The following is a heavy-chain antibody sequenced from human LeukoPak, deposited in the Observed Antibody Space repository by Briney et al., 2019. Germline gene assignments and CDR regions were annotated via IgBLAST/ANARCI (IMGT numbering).Heavy chain of an antibody. CDR2: IYYSGST. CDR1: GGSISSGDYY. J-gene: IGHJ4*02. Sequence: SQTLSLTCTVSGGSISSGDYYWSWIRQPPGKGLEWIEYIYYSGSTYYNPSLKSRVTISVDTSKNQFSLKLSSVTAADTAVYYCARVPYDFWSGYYLDYWGQGTLVTVSS. V-gene: IGHV4-30-4*08. D-gene: IGHD3-3*01. CDR3: ARVPYDFWSGYYLDY.